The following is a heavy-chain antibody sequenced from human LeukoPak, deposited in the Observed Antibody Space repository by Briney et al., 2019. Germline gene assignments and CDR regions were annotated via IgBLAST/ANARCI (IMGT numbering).Heavy chain of an antibody. CDR2: IYHSGST. CDR3: ARGFCGGGACYSPGE. Sequence: GSLRLSCAASGFTFSSYSMNWVRQPPGKGLEWIGEIYHSGSTNYNPSLRNLVTISLDKSKNQLSLKLNSVTAADTAVYYCARGFCGGGACYSPGEWGQGTLVTVSS. V-gene: IGHV4-4*02. CDR1: GFTFSSYSM. D-gene: IGHD2-21*02. J-gene: IGHJ4*02.